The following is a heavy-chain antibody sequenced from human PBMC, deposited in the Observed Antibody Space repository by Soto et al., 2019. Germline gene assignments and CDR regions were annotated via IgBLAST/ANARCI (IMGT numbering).Heavy chain of an antibody. D-gene: IGHD6-13*01. Sequence: QITLKESGPTLVKPTQTLTLTCTFSGFSLSTTELGVAWIRQPPGKALECLALIYWDDDKRYSPSLKSRLTTTQDTSKNQVVLTMTNMDPVDTATYYWARQAPLAVAKSFDNWGQGTLVTVSS. CDR2: IYWDDDK. V-gene: IGHV2-5*02. J-gene: IGHJ4*02. CDR1: GFSLSTTELG. CDR3: ARQAPLAVAKSFDN.